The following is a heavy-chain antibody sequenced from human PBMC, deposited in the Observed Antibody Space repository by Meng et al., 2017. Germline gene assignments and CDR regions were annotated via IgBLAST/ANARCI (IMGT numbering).Heavy chain of an antibody. J-gene: IGHJ6*02. CDR3: ARVPGRSYYYYGMDV. D-gene: IGHD1-14*01. V-gene: IGHV1-69*06. Sequence: KISCAASGFTFSSYGMHWVRQAPGQGLEWMGGIIPIFGTANYAQKFQGRVTITADKSTSTAYMELSSLRSEDTAVYYCARVPGRSYYYYGMDVWGQGTTVTAP. CDR2: IIPIFGTA. CDR1: GFTFSSYG.